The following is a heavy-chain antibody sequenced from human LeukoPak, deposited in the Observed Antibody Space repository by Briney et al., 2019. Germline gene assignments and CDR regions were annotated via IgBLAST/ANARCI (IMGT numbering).Heavy chain of an antibody. D-gene: IGHD3-10*02. J-gene: IGHJ6*04. CDR2: GGGST. V-gene: IGHV3-53*01. CDR1: GFTVSSNY. CDR3: AELGITMIGGV. Sequence: GGSLRLSCAASGFTVSSNYMSWVRQAPGKGLEWVSYGGGSTYYADSVKGRFTMSRDNSKNSLYLQMNSLRAEDTAVYYCAELGITMIGGVWGKGTTVTISS.